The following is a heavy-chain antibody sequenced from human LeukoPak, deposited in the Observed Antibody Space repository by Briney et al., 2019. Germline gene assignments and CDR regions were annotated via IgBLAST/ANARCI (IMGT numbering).Heavy chain of an antibody. Sequence: TASETLCLTCTVSGGSIYSYYWTWIRQPPGKGLEWIGYVSYSGSADHNPSLKSRVTISVDTSKNQFSLDLISVTAADTAVYFCARELPSGRIDYWGQGTLVTVSS. CDR3: ARELPSGRIDY. D-gene: IGHD5-12*01. CDR2: VSYSGSA. J-gene: IGHJ4*02. CDR1: GGSIYSYY. V-gene: IGHV4-59*01.